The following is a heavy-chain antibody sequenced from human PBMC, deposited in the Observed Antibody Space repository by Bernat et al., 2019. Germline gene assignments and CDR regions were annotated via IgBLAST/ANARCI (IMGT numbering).Heavy chain of an antibody. V-gene: IGHV3-23*04. D-gene: IGHD6-13*01. CDR1: GFTFSSYA. CDR3: ARGLHSSWFRPRFDY. CDR2: ISGSGGST. Sequence: EVQLVESGGGLVKPGGSLRLSCAASGFTFSSYAMSWVRQAPGKGLEWVSAISGSGGSTYYADSVKGRFTISRDNSKNTLYLQMNSLGAEDTAVYYCARGLHSSWFRPRFDYWGQGALVTVSS. J-gene: IGHJ4*02.